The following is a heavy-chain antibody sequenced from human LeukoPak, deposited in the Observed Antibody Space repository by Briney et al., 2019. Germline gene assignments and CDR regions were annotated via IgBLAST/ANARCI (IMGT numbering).Heavy chain of an antibody. Sequence: GGSPRLSCAASGFTFSSYAMSWVRQAPGKGLEWVSAISGSGGSTYYADSVKGRFTISRDNSKNTLYLQINSLRAEDTAVYYCAKELIAAAPYYYYYMDVWGKGTTVTVSS. CDR3: AKELIAAAPYYYYYMDV. J-gene: IGHJ6*03. V-gene: IGHV3-23*01. CDR2: ISGSGGST. CDR1: GFTFSSYA. D-gene: IGHD6-13*01.